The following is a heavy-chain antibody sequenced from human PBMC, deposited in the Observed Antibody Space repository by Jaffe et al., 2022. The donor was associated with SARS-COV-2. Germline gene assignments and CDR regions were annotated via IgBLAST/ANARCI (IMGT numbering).Heavy chain of an antibody. D-gene: IGHD5-12*01. CDR2: IVVGSGNT. Sequence: QMQLVQSGPEVKKPGTSVKVSCKASGFTFTSSAVQWVRQARGQRLEWIGWIVVGSGNTNYAQKFQERVTITRDMSTSTAYMELSSLRSEDTAVYYCAADRGFLWGEYSGYDYAYMDVWGKGTTVTVSS. J-gene: IGHJ6*03. V-gene: IGHV1-58*01. CDR1: GFTFTSSA. CDR3: AADRGFLWGEYSGYDYAYMDV.